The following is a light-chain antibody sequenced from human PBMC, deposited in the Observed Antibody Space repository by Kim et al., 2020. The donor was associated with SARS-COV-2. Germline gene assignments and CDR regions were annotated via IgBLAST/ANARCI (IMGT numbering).Light chain of an antibody. CDR1: RSNIGNNP. CDR2: DND. CDR3: ATWDSSLSVGV. V-gene: IGLV1-51*01. Sequence: QSVLTQPPSVSAAPGQKVTISCSGSRSNIGNNPVSWYQQFPGTAPKLITYDNDKRPSGIPDRFSSSKSSTSATLGITGLRTGDEADYNCATWDSSLSVGVFGGGTQLTVL. J-gene: IGLJ3*02.